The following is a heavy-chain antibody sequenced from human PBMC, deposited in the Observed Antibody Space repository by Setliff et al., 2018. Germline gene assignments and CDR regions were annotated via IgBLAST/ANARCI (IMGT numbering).Heavy chain of an antibody. D-gene: IGHD3-10*01. Sequence: SETLSLTCAVSGYSIGSGYYWGWIRQPPGKGLEWIGSIYHSGSTYYNPSLKSRVTISVDTSKNQFSLKLSSVTAADTAVYYCARLRYYGSGSYLDYWGQGTLVTVSS. CDR3: ARLRYYGSGSYLDY. CDR2: IYHSGST. J-gene: IGHJ4*02. CDR1: GYSIGSGYY. V-gene: IGHV4-38-2*01.